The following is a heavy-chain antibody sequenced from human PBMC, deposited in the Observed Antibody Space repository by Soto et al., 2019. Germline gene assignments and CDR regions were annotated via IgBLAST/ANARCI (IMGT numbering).Heavy chain of an antibody. CDR1: GFSLSTDAVG. J-gene: IGHJ4*02. V-gene: IGHV2-5*01. CDR2: IYWNDEA. CDR3: AHRIAAPGRTLDY. Sequence: QITLEESGPTLVRPTQTLMLTCTVSGFSLSTDAVGVAWIRQPPGKALEWLELIYWNDEARYKSSLNNRLTITKDTSKNQVVLTMTDMAPLDTATYFCAHRIAAPGRTLDYWGQGILVTVSS. D-gene: IGHD6-13*01.